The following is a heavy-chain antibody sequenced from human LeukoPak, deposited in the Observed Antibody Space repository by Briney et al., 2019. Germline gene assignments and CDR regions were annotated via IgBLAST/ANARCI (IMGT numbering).Heavy chain of an antibody. J-gene: IGHJ4*02. CDR3: ARTTSMTASGYDY. D-gene: IGHD2-21*02. Sequence: ASVKVSCKASGYTFTNYHINWVRQASGQGLEWMAWINPDTGDKGYARKFQDRVTITTDTSISTAYMELSSLSSEDTAVYFCARTTSMTASGYDYWGQGTLVTVSS. CDR2: INPDTGDK. CDR1: GYTFTNYH. V-gene: IGHV1-8*03.